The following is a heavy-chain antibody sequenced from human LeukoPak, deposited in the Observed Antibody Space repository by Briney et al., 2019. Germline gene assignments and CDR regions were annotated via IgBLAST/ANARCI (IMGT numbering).Heavy chain of an antibody. Sequence: ASVKVSCKASEYTFTDYYMHWVRQAPGQGLEWMGWINPNSGGTNYAQKFQGRVTMTRDTSISTAYMELSRLRSDDTAVYYCARERAIYYYDTVGYFNDAFDLWGQGTVVTVSS. CDR3: ARERAIYYYDTVGYFNDAFDL. CDR1: EYTFTDYY. J-gene: IGHJ3*01. V-gene: IGHV1-2*02. CDR2: INPNSGGT. D-gene: IGHD3-22*01.